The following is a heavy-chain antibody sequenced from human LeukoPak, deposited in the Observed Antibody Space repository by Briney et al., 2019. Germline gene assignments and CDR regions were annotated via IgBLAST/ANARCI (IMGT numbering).Heavy chain of an antibody. D-gene: IGHD1-26*01. CDR2: ISSSSTTI. CDR1: GFTFSSYS. V-gene: IGHV3-48*04. J-gene: IGHJ4*02. CDR3: ARYSGSYLRDY. Sequence: GGSLRLSCAASGFTFSSYSMNWVRQAPGRGLEWVSYISSSSTTIYYADSVKGRFTISRDNAKNSLYLQINSLRAEDTAVYYCARYSGSYLRDYWGQGTLVTVSS.